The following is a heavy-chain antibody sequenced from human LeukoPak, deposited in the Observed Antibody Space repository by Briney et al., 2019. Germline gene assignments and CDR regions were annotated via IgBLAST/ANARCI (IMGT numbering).Heavy chain of an antibody. J-gene: IGHJ4*02. CDR1: GFTVSSNH. CDR3: ARGSGDNYGIDY. D-gene: IGHD5-24*01. CDR2: IYSGGGT. V-gene: IGHV3-53*01. Sequence: SGGSLRLSCAASGFTVSSNHMSWVRQAPGKGLEWVSLIYSGGGTYYADSVKGRFTISRDNSKNTLYLQMNSLRAEDRAVYYCARGSGDNYGIDYWGQGTLVTVSS.